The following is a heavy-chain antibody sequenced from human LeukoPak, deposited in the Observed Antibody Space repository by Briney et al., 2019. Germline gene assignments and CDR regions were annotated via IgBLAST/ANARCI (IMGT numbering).Heavy chain of an antibody. CDR3: ARVEYYSGSYEDY. Sequence: GGSLRLSCAASGFSFGTYTMSCVRQAPGKGLEWLSYITSGSITIDYADSVKGRFTVSRDNPKNSLYLQMNSLRDEDTAVHYCARVEYYSGSYEDYWGQGSLVTVSS. CDR2: ITSGSITI. CDR1: GFSFGTYT. D-gene: IGHD3-10*01. J-gene: IGHJ4*02. V-gene: IGHV3-48*02.